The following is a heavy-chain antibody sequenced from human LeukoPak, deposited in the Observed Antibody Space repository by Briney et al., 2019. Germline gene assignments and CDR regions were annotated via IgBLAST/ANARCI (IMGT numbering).Heavy chain of an antibody. CDR2: IKYDGDEE. Sequence: GGSLRLSCAASGFTFRDFWMSWMHQAPGKGLEWVANIKYDGDEEYYVDSVKGRFTISRDNAKNSLYLQLNSLRVEDTAVYYYRSGGAAPGAFDNWGQGTLVTVSS. CDR3: RSGGAAPGAFDN. J-gene: IGHJ4*02. D-gene: IGHD4/OR15-4a*01. V-gene: IGHV3-7*01. CDR1: GFTFRDFW.